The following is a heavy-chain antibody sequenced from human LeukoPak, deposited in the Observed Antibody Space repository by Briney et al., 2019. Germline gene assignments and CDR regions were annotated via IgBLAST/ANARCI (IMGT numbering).Heavy chain of an antibody. D-gene: IGHD3-22*01. CDR2: IYYSGST. CDR3: AREALIVVVPYYYYYGMDV. Sequence: PSETLSLTCTVSGGSISSGDYYWSWIRQPPGKGLEWIGYIYYSGSTYYNPSLKSRVTISVDTSKNQFSLKLSSVTAADTAVYYCAREALIVVVPYYYYYGMDVWGQGTTVTVSS. J-gene: IGHJ6*02. V-gene: IGHV4-30-4*01. CDR1: GGSISSGDYY.